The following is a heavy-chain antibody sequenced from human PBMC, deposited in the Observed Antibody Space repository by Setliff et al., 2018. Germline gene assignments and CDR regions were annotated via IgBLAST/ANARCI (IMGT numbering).Heavy chain of an antibody. Sequence: GGSLRLSCAASGFNFSIFAMTWVRQAPGKGLEWVSGISHSGGTTYYADSVKGRFTISRDNSKNTVFLQVNSLRAEDSAVYYCAQAAGPQWLPYYWGQGTLVTVSS. CDR2: ISHSGGTT. CDR1: GFNFSIFA. D-gene: IGHD6-19*01. J-gene: IGHJ4*02. CDR3: AQAAGPQWLPYY. V-gene: IGHV3-23*01.